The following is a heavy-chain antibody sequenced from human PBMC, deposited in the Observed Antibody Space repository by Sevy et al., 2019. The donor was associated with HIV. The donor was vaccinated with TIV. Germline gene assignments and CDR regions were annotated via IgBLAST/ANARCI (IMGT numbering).Heavy chain of an antibody. Sequence: GGSLRLSCAASGFTFSSYAMHWVRQAPGKGLEWVAVISYDGSNKYYADSVKGRFTISRDNSKNTLYLQMNSLRAEDTAVYYCARDGGDTAMVRGFDYWGQGTLVTLSS. V-gene: IGHV3-30-3*01. CDR1: GFTFSSYA. D-gene: IGHD5-18*01. CDR2: ISYDGSNK. J-gene: IGHJ4*02. CDR3: ARDGGDTAMVRGFDY.